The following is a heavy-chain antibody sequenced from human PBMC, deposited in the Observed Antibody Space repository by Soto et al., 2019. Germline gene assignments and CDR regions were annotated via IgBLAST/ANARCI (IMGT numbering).Heavy chain of an antibody. Sequence: QVQLQESGPGLVKPSETLSLTCTVSGGSVSSGSYYWSWIRQPPGKGLEWLGYIYYSWSTNYNPSLKSRVTISVCTSKYQFSLKLSSVTAADTAVYYCARGIEGWYQGRYYYGMDVWGQGTTVTVSS. D-gene: IGHD6-19*01. CDR2: IYYSWST. V-gene: IGHV4-61*01. CDR1: GGSVSSGSYY. J-gene: IGHJ6*02. CDR3: ARGIEGWYQGRYYYGMDV.